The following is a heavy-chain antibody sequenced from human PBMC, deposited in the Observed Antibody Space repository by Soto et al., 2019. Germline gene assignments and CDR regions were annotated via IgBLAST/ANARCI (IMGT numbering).Heavy chain of an antibody. V-gene: IGHV4-59*08. Sequence: QVQLQESGPGLVRPSETLSLTCTVSGGSINNSYWSWIRQSPGKGLEWIGYIYSSGSTNYNPSLNSRVTISVDTSKNQFSLKLSSLSAADTAVYHSARHSPPFFYGSGPWDVWGQGTTVTVSS. CDR2: IYSSGST. D-gene: IGHD3-10*01. CDR1: GGSINNSY. J-gene: IGHJ6*02. CDR3: ARHSPPFFYGSGPWDV.